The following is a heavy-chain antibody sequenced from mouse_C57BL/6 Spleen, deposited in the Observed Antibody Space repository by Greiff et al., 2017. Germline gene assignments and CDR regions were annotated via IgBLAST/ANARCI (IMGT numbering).Heavy chain of an antibody. V-gene: IGHV1-61*01. CDR2: IYPSDSET. D-gene: IGHD4-1*02. J-gene: IGHJ4*01. CDR1: GYTFTSYW. CDR3: ARSTGTRAMDY. Sequence: VQLQQSGAELVRPGSSVKLSCKASGYTFTSYWMDWVKQRPGQGLEWIGNIYPSDSETHYNQKFKDKATLTVDKSSSTAYMQLSSLTSEDSAVYYCARSTGTRAMDYWGQGTSVTVSS.